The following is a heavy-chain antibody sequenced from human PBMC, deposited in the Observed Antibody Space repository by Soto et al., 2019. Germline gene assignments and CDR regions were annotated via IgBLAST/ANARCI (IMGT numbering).Heavy chain of an antibody. CDR1: GGTVSSYV. J-gene: IGHJ4*02. D-gene: IGHD3-10*01. CDR2: FIPIFVSA. CDR3: ARDVSSDTTGFRGYDL. V-gene: IGHV1-69*01. Sequence: QLHLVQSGAEVKKAGSSVKVSCKASGGTVSSYVITWVRQAPGKGLEWMGVFIPIFVSAHYAPKFQGRITITADESTSTAYTELSGLTSEDTAIYYCARDVSSDTTGFRGYDLWGQGTQVTVSS.